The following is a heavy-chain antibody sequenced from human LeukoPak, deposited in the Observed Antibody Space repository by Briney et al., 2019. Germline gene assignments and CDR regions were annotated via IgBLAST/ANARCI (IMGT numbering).Heavy chain of an antibody. J-gene: IGHJ3*02. Sequence: GGSLRLSCAASGFTFSSYWMTWVRQAPGKGLEWVANIKQDGSEKYYVDSVKGRFTISRDNAKNSLYLQMNSLRAEDTAVYYCARFSWRNAFDIWGQGTMVTVSS. CDR2: IKQDGSEK. CDR1: GFTFSSYW. D-gene: IGHD2-15*01. CDR3: ARFSWRNAFDI. V-gene: IGHV3-7*01.